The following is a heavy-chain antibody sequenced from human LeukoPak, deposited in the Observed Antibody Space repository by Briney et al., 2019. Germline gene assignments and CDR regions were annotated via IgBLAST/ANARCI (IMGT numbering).Heavy chain of an antibody. V-gene: IGHV1-58*01. J-gene: IGHJ4*02. Sequence: SVTVSCKASGFTFTSSAVQWVRQARGQRLEWIGWIVVGSGNTNYAQKFQERVTITRDMSTSTAYMELSSLRSEDTAVYYCAASPDYYDSSGYSYYFDYCGQRTLVSVSS. CDR2: IVVGSGNT. CDR1: GFTFTSSA. CDR3: AASPDYYDSSGYSYYFDY. D-gene: IGHD3-22*01.